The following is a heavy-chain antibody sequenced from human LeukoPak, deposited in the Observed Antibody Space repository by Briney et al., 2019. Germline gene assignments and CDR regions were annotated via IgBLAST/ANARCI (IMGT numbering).Heavy chain of an antibody. J-gene: IGHJ4*02. CDR2: IYTSGST. D-gene: IGHD5-12*01. CDR1: GGSISSGSYY. V-gene: IGHV4-61*02. CDR3: ARDGYSGNDGL. Sequence: SETLSLTCTVSGGSISSGSYYWSWIRQPAGKGLEGIGRIYTSGSTNYNPSLKSRVTISVDTSKNQLSLKLSSVTAADTAVYYCARDGYSGNDGLWGQGTLVTVSS.